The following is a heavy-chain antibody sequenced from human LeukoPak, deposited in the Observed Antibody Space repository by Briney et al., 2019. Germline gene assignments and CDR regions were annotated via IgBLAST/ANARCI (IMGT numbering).Heavy chain of an antibody. J-gene: IGHJ4*02. D-gene: IGHD3-3*01. CDR2: IKSNTDGGTT. V-gene: IGHV3-15*01. CDR3: TIDYRYNDY. Sequence: GGSLRLSCVASGFIFSNVYMSWVRQAPGKGLEWVGRIKSNTDGGTTDYAAPVKGRFTISRDDSKNTLYLQMNRLKTEDTGVYYCTIDYRYNDYWGQGTLVTVPT. CDR1: GFIFSNVY.